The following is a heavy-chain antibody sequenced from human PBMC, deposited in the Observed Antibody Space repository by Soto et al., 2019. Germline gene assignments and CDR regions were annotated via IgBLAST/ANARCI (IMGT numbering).Heavy chain of an antibody. V-gene: IGHV4-31*03. D-gene: IGHD2-8*02. J-gene: IGHJ3*02. Sequence: QVQLQESGPGLVKPSQTLSLTCTVSGGSISSGGFYWSWIRQHPGKGLEWIGYIYYSGSTYYNPPLKNRVTISGDTSKNQFSLKLRSVTAADTAVYYCARILVLYDAFDIWGQGTMVTVSS. CDR3: ARILVLYDAFDI. CDR1: GGSISSGGFY. CDR2: IYYSGST.